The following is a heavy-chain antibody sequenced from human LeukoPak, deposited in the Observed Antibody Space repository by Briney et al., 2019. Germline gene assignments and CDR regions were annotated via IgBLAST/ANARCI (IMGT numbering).Heavy chain of an antibody. Sequence: GGSLRLSCAVSGFTFSSYTMHWVRQAPGRGLEWVAFLLYDGSTQYYRDSVKGRFTISRDNSKTTVYLQMNSLRVEDTAVYYCARRQAVGAMSDFDNWGQGTLVTVSS. V-gene: IGHV3-30*04. D-gene: IGHD1-26*01. CDR3: ARRQAVGAMSDFDN. CDR1: GFTFSSYT. J-gene: IGHJ4*02. CDR2: LLYDGSTQ.